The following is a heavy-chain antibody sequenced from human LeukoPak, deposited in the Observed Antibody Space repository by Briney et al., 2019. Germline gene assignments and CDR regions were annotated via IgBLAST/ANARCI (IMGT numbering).Heavy chain of an antibody. D-gene: IGHD6-13*01. CDR3: AKGRVAAAPQVDYFDY. V-gene: IGHV3-23*01. CDR1: GFAFSRYA. Sequence: PGGSLRLSCAAPGFAFSRYAMSWVRQAPGTGLEWVSAISANVASTYYADSVKGRFTISRDNSKNTLYLQMNSLRAEDTAVYYCAKGRVAAAPQVDYFDYWGQGTLVTVSS. J-gene: IGHJ4*02. CDR2: ISANVAST.